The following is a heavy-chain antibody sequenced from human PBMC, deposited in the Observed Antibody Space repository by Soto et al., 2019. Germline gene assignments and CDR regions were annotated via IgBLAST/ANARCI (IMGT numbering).Heavy chain of an antibody. CDR1: GFSIMDTSYY. J-gene: IGHJ4*01. CDR3: ARQGSY. CDR2: IYFNGNT. V-gene: IGHV4-39*01. Sequence: NPSETLSLTCHVSGFSIMDTSYYWGWIRQPPGKGLEWIGTIYFNGNTFYNPSLKSRLTISVDTSKNQISLRLTSVTAADTAVYYCARQGSYWGHGTLVTVSS.